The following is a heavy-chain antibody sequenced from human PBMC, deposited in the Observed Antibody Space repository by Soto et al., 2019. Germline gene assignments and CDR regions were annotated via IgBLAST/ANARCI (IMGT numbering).Heavy chain of an antibody. CDR3: AKDLNPSSPYYDFWSTDY. CDR2: IRGSGDTT. CDR1: GFPCISYA. V-gene: IGHV3-23*01. D-gene: IGHD3-3*01. Sequence: GGSHRHSCTASGFPCISYAMSWVRRATGKGLEWVSSIRGSGDTTYYADSVKGRFTISRDKSKNTLYLQMNSLRADDTAVYYCAKDLNPSSPYYDFWSTDYWGQGTLVTVSS. J-gene: IGHJ4*02.